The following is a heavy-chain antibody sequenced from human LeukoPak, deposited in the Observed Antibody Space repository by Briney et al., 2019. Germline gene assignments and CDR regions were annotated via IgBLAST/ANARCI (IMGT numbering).Heavy chain of an antibody. J-gene: IGHJ4*02. V-gene: IGHV1-18*01. CDR2: ISAYNGNT. D-gene: IGHD6-13*01. CDR3: ARSQGRPAAGTGDDY. Sequence: ASVKVSCKASGYTFTSYGISWVRQAPGQGLEWMGWISAYNGNTNYAQKLQGRVTMTTDTSTSTAYMELRSLRSDDTAVYYCARSQGRPAAGTGDDYWGQGTLVTVSS. CDR1: GYTFTSYG.